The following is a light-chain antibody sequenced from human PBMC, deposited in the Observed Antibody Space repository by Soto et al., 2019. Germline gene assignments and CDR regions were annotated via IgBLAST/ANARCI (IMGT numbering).Light chain of an antibody. CDR1: QSISSY. Sequence: DIQMTPSPSSLSASVGDRVTITCRASQSISSYLNWYQQKPGKAPKFLIYAASSLQSGVPSRFSGSGSGTDFTLSISILQPEDFATYYCQRSYSTSWTFGQGTKVEIK. J-gene: IGKJ1*01. CDR3: QRSYSTSWT. CDR2: AAS. V-gene: IGKV1-39*01.